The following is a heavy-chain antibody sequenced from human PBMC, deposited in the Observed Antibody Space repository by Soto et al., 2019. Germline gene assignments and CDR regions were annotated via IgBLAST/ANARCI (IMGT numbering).Heavy chain of an antibody. Sequence: ASVKASCKASGYTFTSYGISWVRQAPGQGLEWMGWISAYNGNTNYAQKLQGRVTMTTDTSTSTAYMELRSLRSDDTAVYYCARVGSTVTTLDYYYYGMDVWGQGTTVTVSS. D-gene: IGHD4-17*01. CDR2: ISAYNGNT. CDR3: ARVGSTVTTLDYYYYGMDV. J-gene: IGHJ6*02. V-gene: IGHV1-18*01. CDR1: GYTFTSYG.